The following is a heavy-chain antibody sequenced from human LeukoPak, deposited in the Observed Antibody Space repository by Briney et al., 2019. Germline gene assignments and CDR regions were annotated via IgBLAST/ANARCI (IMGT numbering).Heavy chain of an antibody. CDR2: IYYSGST. D-gene: IGHD3-10*01. CDR3: ARDFYGSGSYKINWFDP. V-gene: IGHV4-59*01. CDR1: GGSISSYY. Sequence: PSETLSLTCTVSGGSISSYYWSWIRQPAGKGLEWIGYIYYSGSTNYNPSLKSRVTISVDTSKNQFSLKLSSVTAADTAVYYCARDFYGSGSYKINWFDPWGQGTLVTVSS. J-gene: IGHJ5*02.